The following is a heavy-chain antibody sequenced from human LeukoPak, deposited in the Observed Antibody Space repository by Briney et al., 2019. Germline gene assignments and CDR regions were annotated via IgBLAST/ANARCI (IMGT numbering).Heavy chain of an antibody. V-gene: IGHV1-8*01. CDR2: MNPNSGNT. J-gene: IGHJ4*02. Sequence: GASVKVSCKASGYTFTSYDINWVRQATGQGLEWMGWMNPNSGNTSYAQKFQGRVTMTRNTSISTAYMELSSLTSGDTAIYYCARRNKDDDNFRLVDYWGQGTLVTVSS. CDR3: ARRNKDDDNFRLVDY. D-gene: IGHD5-24*01. CDR1: GYTFTSYD.